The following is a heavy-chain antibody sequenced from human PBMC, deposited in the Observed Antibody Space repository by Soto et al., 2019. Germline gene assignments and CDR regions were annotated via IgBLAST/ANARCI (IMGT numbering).Heavy chain of an antibody. J-gene: IGHJ4*02. D-gene: IGHD4-17*01. CDR2: IYWNGDK. Sequence: QITLKESGPTLVKATQTLTLTCTFSGISLSTSGVGVGWIRQPPGKALQWLALIYWNGDKRLSPSLKSMLTITEDTSKSQVVVTMTNMAPVDTATYYCAHRLSTVTRYFDYWGQGTLVTVSS. CDR3: AHRLSTVTRYFDY. V-gene: IGHV2-5*01. CDR1: GISLSTSGVG.